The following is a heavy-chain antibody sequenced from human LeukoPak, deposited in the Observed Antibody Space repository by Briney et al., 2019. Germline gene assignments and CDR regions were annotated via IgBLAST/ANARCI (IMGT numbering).Heavy chain of an antibody. CDR3: ARALKANGVCYLDY. J-gene: IGHJ4*02. D-gene: IGHD2-8*01. V-gene: IGHV3-11*01. CDR1: GFTFSDYY. Sequence: GGSLRLSCAASGFTFSDYYMSWIRQAPGKGLEWVSYISSSGSTIYYAGSVKGRFTISRDSAKNSLYLQMNSLRAEDTAVYYCARALKANGVCYLDYWGQGTLVTVSS. CDR2: ISSSGSTI.